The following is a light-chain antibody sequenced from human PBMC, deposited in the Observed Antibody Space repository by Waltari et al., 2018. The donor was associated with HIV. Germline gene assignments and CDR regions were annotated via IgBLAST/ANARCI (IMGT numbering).Light chain of an antibody. V-gene: IGLV1-44*01. J-gene: IGLJ2*01. Sequence: QSVMTQPPSASATPGQRVTISCSGSRFNIGRNTGSWDQPRPGKVPKLLIYTNDQRPSGVPDRFSGSKSGTSASLAISGLQSGDEADYYCATWDDSLNGLIFGGGTKLSVL. CDR2: TND. CDR3: ATWDDSLNGLI. CDR1: RFNIGRNT.